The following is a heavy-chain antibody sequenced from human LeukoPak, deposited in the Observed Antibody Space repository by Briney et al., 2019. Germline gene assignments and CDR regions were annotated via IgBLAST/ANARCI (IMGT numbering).Heavy chain of an antibody. V-gene: IGHV3-74*01. CDR2: INSDGSST. Sequence: PGGSLRLSCAAFGFTFSSYWMHWVRQAPGKGLVWVSRINSDGSSTSYADSVKGRFTTSRDNAKNTLYLQMNSLRAEDTAVYYCATAYYYDSSGYYYWGQGTLVTVSS. CDR1: GFTFSSYW. D-gene: IGHD3-22*01. J-gene: IGHJ4*02. CDR3: ATAYYYDSSGYYY.